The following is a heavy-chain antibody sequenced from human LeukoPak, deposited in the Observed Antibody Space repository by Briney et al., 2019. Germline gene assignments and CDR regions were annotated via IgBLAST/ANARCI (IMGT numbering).Heavy chain of an antibody. CDR1: GFFFSSYW. CDR3: ARDRTGYSSSHLDY. D-gene: IGHD6-13*01. V-gene: IGHV3-7*01. Sequence: GGSQRLSCAASGFFFSSYWTSWVRHARGKGLEWVANIKQEGSEKYYVDSVKGRFTISRDNAKNSLYLQMNSLRAEDTAVYYCARDRTGYSSSHLDYWGQGTLVTVST. J-gene: IGHJ4*02. CDR2: IKQEGSEK.